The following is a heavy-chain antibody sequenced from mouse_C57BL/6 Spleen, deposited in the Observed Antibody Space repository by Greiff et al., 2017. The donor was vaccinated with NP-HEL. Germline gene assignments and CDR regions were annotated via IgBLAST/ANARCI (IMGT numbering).Heavy chain of an antibody. CDR1: GFTFSDYY. D-gene: IGHD1-1*01. CDR3: ARDYYGSGFDY. CDR2: ISNGGGST. Sequence: EVKLMESGGGLVQPGGSLKLSCAASGFTFSDYYMYWVRQTPEKRLEWVAYISNGGGSTYYPDTVKGRFTISRDNAKNTLYLQMSRLKSEDTAMYYCARDYYGSGFDYWGQGTTLTVSS. V-gene: IGHV5-12*01. J-gene: IGHJ2*01.